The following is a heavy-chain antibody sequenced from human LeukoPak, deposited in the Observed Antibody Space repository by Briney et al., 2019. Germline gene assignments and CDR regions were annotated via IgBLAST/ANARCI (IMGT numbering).Heavy chain of an antibody. CDR1: GFTFSSYN. Sequence: GGSLRLSCAASGFTFSSYNMNWVRQAPGKGLEWVSSISTSSSYIYYADSVKGRFTISRDNAKNSLYLQMNSLRAEDTAVYYCARGSRFGVVGRDAFDIWGQGTMVTVSS. D-gene: IGHD3-3*01. CDR2: ISTSSSYI. V-gene: IGHV3-21*01. CDR3: ARGSRFGVVGRDAFDI. J-gene: IGHJ3*02.